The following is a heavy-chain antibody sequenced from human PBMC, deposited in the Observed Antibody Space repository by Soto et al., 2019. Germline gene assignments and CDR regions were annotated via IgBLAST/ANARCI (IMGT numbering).Heavy chain of an antibody. CDR2: ISYDGNNQ. V-gene: IGHV3-30-3*01. CDR1: GFTFSSYA. D-gene: IGHD2-21*02. Sequence: QVQLVESGGGVVQPGRSLRLSCAASGFTFSSYAMHWVRQAPGKGLEWVAVISYDGNNQHYADSVKGRFTISRDNSKNPLYLQLNSLSAEDTVVYYCAGGGHSAGGYYFHYWGQGTLVTVSS. CDR3: AGGGHSAGGYYFHY. J-gene: IGHJ4*02.